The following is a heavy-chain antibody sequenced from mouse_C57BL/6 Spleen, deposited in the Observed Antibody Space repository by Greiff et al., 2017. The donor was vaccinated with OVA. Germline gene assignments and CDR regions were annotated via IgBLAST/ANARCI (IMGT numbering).Heavy chain of an antibody. CDR2: IDPETGGT. CDR3: TRERDSNYVGFAY. Sequence: QVTLKESGAELVRPGASVTLSCKASGYTFTDYEMHWVKQTPVHGLEWIGAIDPETGGTAYNQKFKGKAILTADKSSSTAYMELRSLTSEDSAVYYCTRERDSNYVGFAYWGQGTLVTVSA. CDR1: GYTFTDYE. J-gene: IGHJ3*01. D-gene: IGHD2-5*01. V-gene: IGHV1-15*01.